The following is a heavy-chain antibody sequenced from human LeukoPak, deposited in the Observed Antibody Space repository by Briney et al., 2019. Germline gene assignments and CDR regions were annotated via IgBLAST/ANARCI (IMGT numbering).Heavy chain of an antibody. CDR3: ASLYDSSGYYRPYYFDY. CDR1: GFTFSSYG. V-gene: IGHV3-23*01. CDR2: ISGSGGST. D-gene: IGHD3-22*01. J-gene: IGHJ4*02. Sequence: PGGSLRLSCAASGFTFSSYGMSWVRQAPGKGLEWVSAISGSGGSTYYADSVKGRFTISRDNSKNTLYLQMNSLRAEDTAVYYCASLYDSSGYYRPYYFDYWGQGTLVTVSS.